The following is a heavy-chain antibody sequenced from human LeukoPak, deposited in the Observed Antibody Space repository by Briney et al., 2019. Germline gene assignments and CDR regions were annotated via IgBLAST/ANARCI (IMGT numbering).Heavy chain of an antibody. CDR3: ARDHGGYCSSTSCQPPFDY. Sequence: GGSLRLSCAASGFTFSSYWMSWVRQAPGKGLEWLANIKQDGSEKYYVDSVKGRFTIARDNAKNSLYLQMNSLRAEDTAVYYCARDHGGYCSSTSCQPPFDYWGQGTLVTVSS. CDR2: IKQDGSEK. J-gene: IGHJ4*02. V-gene: IGHV3-7*01. D-gene: IGHD2-2*01. CDR1: GFTFSSYW.